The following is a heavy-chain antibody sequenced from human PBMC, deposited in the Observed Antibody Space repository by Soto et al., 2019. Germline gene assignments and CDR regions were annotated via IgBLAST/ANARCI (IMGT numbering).Heavy chain of an antibody. CDR2: ISSNSAYI. CDR1: GFTFRSFT. Sequence: EVHLVESGGGLVKPGGSLRLSCAASGFTFRSFTMNWVRQAPGKGLEWVSTISSNSAYIYYTDALRGRLTISRDNAKNSLHLQMNSLRAEDTAVYYCTSDASRDSSARGWFDPWGPGTLVTVSS. J-gene: IGHJ5*02. V-gene: IGHV3-21*01. D-gene: IGHD6-13*01. CDR3: TSDASRDSSARGWFDP.